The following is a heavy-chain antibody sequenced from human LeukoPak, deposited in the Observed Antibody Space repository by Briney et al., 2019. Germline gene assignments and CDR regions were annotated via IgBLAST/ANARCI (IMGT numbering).Heavy chain of an antibody. V-gene: IGHV4-59*01. CDR1: GGSINSYY. CDR2: ISYSGST. Sequence: PSETLSLTCTVSGGSINSYYWSCIRQPPGKGLEWIGYISYSGSTNYNPSLKSRVTISVDTSKNQFFLKLSSVTAADTALYYCTRGNANWGQGTRVTVSS. CDR3: TRGNAN. J-gene: IGHJ4*02.